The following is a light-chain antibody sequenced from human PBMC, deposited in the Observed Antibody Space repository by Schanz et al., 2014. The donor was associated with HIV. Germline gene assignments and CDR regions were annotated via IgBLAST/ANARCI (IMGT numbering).Light chain of an antibody. CDR1: SSDIGGYNY. CDR3: NSYTRTSTPV. Sequence: QSVLTQPASVSGSPGQSITISCTGTSSDIGGYNYVSWYQQHPGKAPKLILYDVANRPAGVSNRFSGSKSGNTASLTISGLQAEDEADYYCNSYTRTSTPVFGGGTKLTVL. V-gene: IGLV2-14*03. CDR2: DVA. J-gene: IGLJ2*01.